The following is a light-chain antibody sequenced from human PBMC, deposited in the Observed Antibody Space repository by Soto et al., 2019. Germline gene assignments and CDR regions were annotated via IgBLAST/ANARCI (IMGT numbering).Light chain of an antibody. V-gene: IGKV1-33*01. J-gene: IGKJ2*01. CDR3: QQYDDLPYT. CDR2: DVS. CDR1: QEISNA. Sequence: DIQMIQSPSSLSASIGDRVTITCRTSQEISNALNWYQQKPGKAPKLLIYDVSHLETGVPSRFSGGGSGTDFTCTINSLQAEDIATYYCQQYDDLPYTFGQGTKLEIK.